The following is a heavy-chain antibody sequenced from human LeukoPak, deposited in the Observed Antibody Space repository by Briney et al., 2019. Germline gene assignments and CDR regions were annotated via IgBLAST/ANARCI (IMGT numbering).Heavy chain of an antibody. J-gene: IGHJ4*02. Sequence: SETLSLTCTVSGGSISSSSYYWGWIRQPPGKGLEWIGSIYYSGSTYYNPSLKSRVTISVDTSKNQFSLKLSSVTAADTVVYYCAREWLGTFDYWGQGTLVTVSS. D-gene: IGHD6-19*01. CDR2: IYYSGST. V-gene: IGHV4-39*02. CDR1: GGSISSSSYY. CDR3: AREWLGTFDY.